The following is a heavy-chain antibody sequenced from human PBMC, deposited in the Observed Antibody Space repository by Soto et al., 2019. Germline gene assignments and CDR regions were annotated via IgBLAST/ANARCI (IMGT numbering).Heavy chain of an antibody. Sequence: EVQLVESGGGLVQPGGSLRLSCAASGFTFSSYSMNWVRQAPGKGREWVSYISSSSSTIYYADSVKGRFTTSRDYAKISLHLEMHSLRDEDKSVYYCARDRFELRFGELKGDYYGMDVRGQGTTVSVSS. V-gene: IGHV3-48*02. CDR1: GFTFSSYS. D-gene: IGHD3-10*01. J-gene: IGHJ6*02. CDR2: ISSSSSTI. CDR3: ARDRFELRFGELKGDYYGMDV.